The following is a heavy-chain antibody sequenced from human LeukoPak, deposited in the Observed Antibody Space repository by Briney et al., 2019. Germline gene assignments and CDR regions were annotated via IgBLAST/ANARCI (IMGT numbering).Heavy chain of an antibody. J-gene: IGHJ3*02. D-gene: IGHD6-13*01. CDR3: ARDKGIAAALDAFDI. CDR2: IYYSGST. CDR1: GGSISSYY. V-gene: IGHV4-59*12. Sequence: SETLSLTCTVSGGSISSYYWSWIRQPPGKGLEWIGYIYYSGSTNYNPSLKSRVTMSVDTSKNQFSLKLSSVTAADTAVYYCARDKGIAAALDAFDIWGQGTMVTVSS.